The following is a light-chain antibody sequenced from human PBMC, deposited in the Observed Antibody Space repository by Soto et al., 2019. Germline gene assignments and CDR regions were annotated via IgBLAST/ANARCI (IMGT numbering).Light chain of an antibody. Sequence: DIVMTQSPGTLSVSPGERVTLSCSSSQSVRNNLALYQQKPGQGPRLLIYDASTRATGIPARFSGSGSGTEFTLTISSLQSEDFAVYYCQQCNVWPWTFGQGTKVEIK. CDR3: QQCNVWPWT. CDR1: QSVRNN. J-gene: IGKJ1*01. V-gene: IGKV3-15*01. CDR2: DAS.